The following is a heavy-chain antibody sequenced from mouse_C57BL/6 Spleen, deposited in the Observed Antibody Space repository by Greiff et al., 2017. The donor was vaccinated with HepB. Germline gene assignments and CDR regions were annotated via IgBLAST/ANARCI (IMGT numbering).Heavy chain of an antibody. J-gene: IGHJ2*01. CDR2: INPNNGGT. Sequence: EVQLQQSGPELVKPGASVKISCKASGYTFTDYYMNWVKQSHGKSLEWIGDINPNNGGTSYNQKFKGKATLTVDKSSSTAYMELRSLTSEDSAVYYCARRYDGYYVGYWGQGTTLTVSS. D-gene: IGHD2-3*01. V-gene: IGHV1-26*01. CDR1: GYTFTDYY. CDR3: ARRYDGYYVGY.